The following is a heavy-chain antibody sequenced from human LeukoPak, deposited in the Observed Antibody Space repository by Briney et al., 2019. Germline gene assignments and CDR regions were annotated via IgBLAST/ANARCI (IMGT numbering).Heavy chain of an antibody. CDR2: INPSGGST. CDR3: ARDARVTTFDY. J-gene: IGHJ4*02. Sequence: ASVKVSCKASGYTFTSYYMHWVRQAPGQGLEWMGIINPSGGSTSYAQKFQGRVTMTRDMSTSTVYMELSSLRSEDTAVYYCARDARVTTFDYWGQGTLVTVSS. V-gene: IGHV1-46*01. D-gene: IGHD4-17*01. CDR1: GYTFTSYY.